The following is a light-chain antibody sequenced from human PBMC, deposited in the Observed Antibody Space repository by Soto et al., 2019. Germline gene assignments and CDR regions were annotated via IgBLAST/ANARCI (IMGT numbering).Light chain of an antibody. J-gene: IGLJ2*01. CDR3: SSYTSISTLV. CDR2: DVN. V-gene: IGLV2-14*03. Sequence: QSVLTQPASVSESPGQSITISCTGTSSDVGGYNFVSWYQHHPGKAPKLIIYDVNNRPSGVSNRFSGSKSANTASLTISGLQAEDEADYYCSSYTSISTLVFGGGTKVTVL. CDR1: SSDVGGYNF.